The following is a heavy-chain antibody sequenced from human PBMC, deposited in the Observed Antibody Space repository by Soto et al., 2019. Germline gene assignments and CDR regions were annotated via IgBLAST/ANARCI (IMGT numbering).Heavy chain of an antibody. J-gene: IGHJ4*02. CDR2: INVYTGDT. D-gene: IGHD1-26*01. Sequence: QVQLVQSGAEVKKPGASMKVSCKGSGYKFTSYGISWVRQAPGQGLEWVGWINVYTGDTKYTQKLQGRVTVTTDASTSTAYMEVRTLRSDDTAVYYCARHAATMYYFDSWGQGTLVTVSS. CDR1: GYKFTSYG. CDR3: ARHAATMYYFDS. V-gene: IGHV1-18*01.